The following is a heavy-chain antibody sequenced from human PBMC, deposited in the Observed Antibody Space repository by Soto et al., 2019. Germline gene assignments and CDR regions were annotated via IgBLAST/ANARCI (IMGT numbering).Heavy chain of an antibody. D-gene: IGHD6-6*01. CDR1: GGTFSSYA. J-gene: IGHJ6*02. CDR3: ARDKGPSSSYPYYDYGMDF. CDR2: IIPIFGTA. V-gene: IGHV1-69*13. Sequence: SVKVSCKASGGTFSSYAISWVRQAPGQGLEWMGGIIPIFGTANYAQKFQGRVTITADESTSTAYMELSSLRSEDTAVYYCARDKGPSSSYPYYDYGMDFWRQGTTVTVSS.